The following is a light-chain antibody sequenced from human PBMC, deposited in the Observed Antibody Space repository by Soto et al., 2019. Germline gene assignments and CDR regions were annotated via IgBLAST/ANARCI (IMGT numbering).Light chain of an antibody. J-gene: IGKJ2*01. CDR3: QQYYTTPHT. Sequence: DIVMTQSPDSLAVSLGERATINCKSSQRVLSSSDNRDYLSWYQQKPGQPPKLLIYWASTRESGVHDRFSGSGSGTDFTLTISSLQAEDGTVYYCQQYYTTPHTFGQGTKLEI. V-gene: IGKV4-1*01. CDR2: WAS. CDR1: QRVLSSSDNRDY.